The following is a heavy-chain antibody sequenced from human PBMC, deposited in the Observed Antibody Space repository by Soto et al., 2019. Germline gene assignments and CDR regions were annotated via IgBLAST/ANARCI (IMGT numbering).Heavy chain of an antibody. CDR1: GYTFTSYY. J-gene: IGHJ6*02. V-gene: IGHV1-69*13. D-gene: IGHD3-10*01. Sequence: SVKVSCKASGYTFTSYYMHWVRQAPGQGLEWMGGIIPIFGTANYAQKFQGRVTITADESTSTAYMELSSLRSEDTAVYYCARDEGTRGSSYYYYGMDVWGQGTTVTVSS. CDR3: ARDEGTRGSSYYYYGMDV. CDR2: IIPIFGTA.